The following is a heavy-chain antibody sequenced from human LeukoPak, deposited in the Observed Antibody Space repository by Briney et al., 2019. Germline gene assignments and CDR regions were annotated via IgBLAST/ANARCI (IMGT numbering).Heavy chain of an antibody. V-gene: IGHV4-34*01. J-gene: IGHJ4*02. Sequence: PSETLSLTCAVYGGSFSGYYWSWIRQPPGKGLEWIGEINHSGSTNYNPSLKSRVTISVDKSKNQFSLKLSSVTAADTAVYYCASRYYDSSGYYPFDYWGQGTLVTVSS. CDR2: INHSGST. D-gene: IGHD3-22*01. CDR1: GGSFSGYY. CDR3: ASRYYDSSGYYPFDY.